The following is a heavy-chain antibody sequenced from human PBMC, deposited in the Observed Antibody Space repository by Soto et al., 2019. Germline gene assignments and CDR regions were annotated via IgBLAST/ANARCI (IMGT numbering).Heavy chain of an antibody. Sequence: QVQLEESGGGVVQPGRSLRLSCAASGFMFSTYAMHWARQAPGKGLEWVAGISYDGSNRSFTDSVKGRFTISSDNSQNTVNLQMNSLRAEDTAVYCCAKNPENTDGFRGYGMDVWGQGIAVTVS. V-gene: IGHV3-30*18. J-gene: IGHJ6*02. CDR1: GFMFSTYA. CDR3: AKNPENTDGFRGYGMDV. CDR2: ISYDGSNR. D-gene: IGHD3-10*01.